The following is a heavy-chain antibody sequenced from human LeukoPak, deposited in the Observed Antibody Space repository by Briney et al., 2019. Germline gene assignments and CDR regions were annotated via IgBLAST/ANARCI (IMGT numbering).Heavy chain of an antibody. CDR1: GFTFSSYG. CDR3: AKRGGLWAAMATDYYYYYMDV. Sequence: GALRLSCAASGFTFSSYGMSWVRQAPGKGLEWVSAISGSGGSTYYADSVKGRFTISRDNSKNTLYLQMNSLRAEDTAVYYCAKRGGLWAAMATDYYYYYMDVWGKGTTVTISS. CDR2: ISGSGGST. V-gene: IGHV3-23*01. J-gene: IGHJ6*03. D-gene: IGHD5-18*01.